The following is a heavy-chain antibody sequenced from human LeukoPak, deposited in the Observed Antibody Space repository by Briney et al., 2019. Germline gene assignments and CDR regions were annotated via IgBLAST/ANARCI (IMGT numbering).Heavy chain of an antibody. CDR1: GGSISSSSYY. D-gene: IGHD6-13*01. CDR2: IYHSGST. Sequence: SETLSLTCTVSGGSISSSSYYWGWIRQPPGKGLEWIGSIYHSGSTYYNPSLKSRVTISVDTSKNQFSLKLSSVTAADTAVYYCARLNIAAGYYFDYWGQGTLVTVSS. V-gene: IGHV4-39*01. CDR3: ARLNIAAGYYFDY. J-gene: IGHJ4*02.